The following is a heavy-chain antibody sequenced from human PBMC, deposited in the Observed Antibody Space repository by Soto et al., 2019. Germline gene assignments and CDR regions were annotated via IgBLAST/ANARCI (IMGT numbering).Heavy chain of an antibody. CDR2: IDPSDSYT. Sequence: PGESLKISCTVSGYSFTSYWISWVRQMPGKGLEWMGRIDPSDSYTNYSPSFQGHVTISSDKSISTAYLQWSSLQASDTAMYYCAGRANGDFDFWGQGTLVTGSS. D-gene: IGHD4-17*01. V-gene: IGHV5-10-1*01. CDR3: AGRANGDFDF. J-gene: IGHJ4*02. CDR1: GYSFTSYW.